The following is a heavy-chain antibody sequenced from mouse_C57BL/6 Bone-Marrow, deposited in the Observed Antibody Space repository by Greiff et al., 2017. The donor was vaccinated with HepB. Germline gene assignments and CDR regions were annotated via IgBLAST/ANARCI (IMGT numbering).Heavy chain of an antibody. Sequence: VQLQQPGAELVRPGSSVKLSCKASGYTFTSYWMDWVKQRPGQGLEWIGNIYPSDSETHYNQKFKDKATLTVDKSSSTADMQLSSLTSEDSAVYDGARGGYGNYDAMDDWGQGTSVTVSS. D-gene: IGHD2-10*02. V-gene: IGHV1-61*01. CDR3: ARGGYGNYDAMDD. CDR2: IYPSDSET. CDR1: GYTFTSYW. J-gene: IGHJ4*01.